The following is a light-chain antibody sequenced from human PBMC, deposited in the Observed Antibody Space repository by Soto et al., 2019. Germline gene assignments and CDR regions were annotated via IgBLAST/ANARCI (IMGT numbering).Light chain of an antibody. Sequence: QSVLTQPPSASGTPGQRVTISCSGSSSNIGSNTVNWYQQLPGTPPKLLIYSNNQRPSGVPDRFSGSKSGTSASLAISGLQSEYEADYYCAARDDSLNVVVFGGGTKLTVL. V-gene: IGLV1-44*01. CDR2: SNN. CDR1: SSNIGSNT. CDR3: AARDDSLNVVV. J-gene: IGLJ2*01.